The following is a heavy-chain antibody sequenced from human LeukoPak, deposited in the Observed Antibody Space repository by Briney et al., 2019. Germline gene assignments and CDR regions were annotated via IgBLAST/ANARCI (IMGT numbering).Heavy chain of an antibody. Sequence: GGSLRLSCAASGFSVSSKYMNWVRQAPGKGLEWVSVIYSGGSTYYADSVKGRFTISRDNSKDTLYLQMNSLRAEDTAVYYCARDLGSGRQGYWGQGTLVTVSS. CDR2: IYSGGST. V-gene: IGHV3-66*01. CDR3: ARDLGSGRQGY. J-gene: IGHJ4*02. CDR1: GFSVSSKY. D-gene: IGHD2-15*01.